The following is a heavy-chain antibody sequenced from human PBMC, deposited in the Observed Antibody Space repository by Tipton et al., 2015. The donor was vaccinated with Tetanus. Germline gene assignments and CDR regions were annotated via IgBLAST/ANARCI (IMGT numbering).Heavy chain of an antibody. CDR1: GGSIRSYY. Sequence: TLSLTCTVSGGSIRSYYWSWIRQPAGKGLEWIGRIYTSGSTNYNPSLKSRVTMSVDTSENQFSLKLSSVIAADTAIYYCARVRSAAYTTNWYSGDNWFDPWGQGTLVTVSS. J-gene: IGHJ5*02. V-gene: IGHV4-4*07. CDR3: ARVRSAAYTTNWYSGDNWFDP. CDR2: IYTSGST. D-gene: IGHD6-13*01.